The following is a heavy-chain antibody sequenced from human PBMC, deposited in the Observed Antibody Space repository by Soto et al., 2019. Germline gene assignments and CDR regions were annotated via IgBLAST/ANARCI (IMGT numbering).Heavy chain of an antibody. Sequence: QLQLQESGSGLVKPSQTLSLTCAVSGGSISSGGYSWSWIRQPPGKGLEWIGYIYHSGSTYYNPALTSRVPISVDRSKNQFSLKLSSVTAADTAVYYCARGGVDYYDSSGYYFSPYYFDYWGQGTLVTVSS. CDR3: ARGGVDYYDSSGYYFSPYYFDY. V-gene: IGHV4-30-2*01. CDR2: IYHSGST. D-gene: IGHD3-22*01. J-gene: IGHJ4*02. CDR1: GGSISSGGYS.